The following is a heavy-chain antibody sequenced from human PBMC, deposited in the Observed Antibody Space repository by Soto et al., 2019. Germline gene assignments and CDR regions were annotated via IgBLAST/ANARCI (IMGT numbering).Heavy chain of an antibody. CDR2: ISYDGISK. Sequence: GGSLRLACAASGFTFSSYAMNWVRQAPGKGLEWVALISYDGISKYYADSVKGRFTISRDSSKNTLYLQMNSLGAADTAVYYCGRCSSTSCHLGSDYWGQGTLGTISA. D-gene: IGHD2-2*01. CDR1: GFTFSSYA. CDR3: GRCSSTSCHLGSDY. J-gene: IGHJ4*02. V-gene: IGHV3-30-3*01.